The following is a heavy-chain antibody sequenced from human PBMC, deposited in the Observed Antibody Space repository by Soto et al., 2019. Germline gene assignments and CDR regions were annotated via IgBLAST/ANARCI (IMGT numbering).Heavy chain of an antibody. Sequence: LSLTCTVSGGSISSGGYYWSWIRQHPGKGLEWIGYIYYGGSTHYNPSLKSRATISGDTSKNQFSLKLSSVTAADTAVYYCARGGYYYENSGQNAYDYWGQGILVTVSS. CDR2: IYYGGST. J-gene: IGHJ4*01. CDR1: GGSISSGGYY. CDR3: ARGGYYYENSGQNAYDY. V-gene: IGHV4-31*03. D-gene: IGHD3-22*01.